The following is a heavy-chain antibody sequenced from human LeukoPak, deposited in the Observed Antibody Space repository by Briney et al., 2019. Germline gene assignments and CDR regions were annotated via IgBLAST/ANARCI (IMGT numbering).Heavy chain of an antibody. CDR1: GLTVNNKY. D-gene: IGHD3-22*01. Sequence: GGSLRLSCAASGLTVNNKYMTWVRQAPGKGLEWVSLIYNDGRTYYADSVKGRCTISRDNLKNVLYLQMNSLKVEDTALYYCARGLFLSGYLDAFDIWGQGTVVTVSS. CDR2: IYNDGRT. V-gene: IGHV3-53*01. CDR3: ARGLFLSGYLDAFDI. J-gene: IGHJ3*02.